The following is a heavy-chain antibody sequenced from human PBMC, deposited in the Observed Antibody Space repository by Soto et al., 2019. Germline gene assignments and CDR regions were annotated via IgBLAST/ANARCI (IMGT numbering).Heavy chain of an antibody. V-gene: IGHV1-18*01. CDR3: SRTYSICYGMGV. Sequence: QVQLVQSGAEVKKPGASVKVSCKASGYTFTSYGISWVRQAPGQGLEWMGWISAYNGNTKYAQKLQGRVTMTTDTATITAYMEIRSLRSDDTAVYYCSRTYSICYGMGVWGQGTTFTVAS. D-gene: IGHD6-13*01. J-gene: IGHJ6*02. CDR1: GYTFTSYG. CDR2: ISAYNGNT.